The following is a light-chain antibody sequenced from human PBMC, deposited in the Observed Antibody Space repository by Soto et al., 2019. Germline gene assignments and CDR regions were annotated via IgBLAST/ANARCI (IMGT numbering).Light chain of an antibody. V-gene: IGKV3-20*01. J-gene: IGKJ1*01. CDR3: QHYVSSPWT. Sequence: EIVLTQSPGTLFLSTGERATLSCRASQSVSSNYLAWYQQKPGQAPRLLIYGASSRATGIPDRFSGSGSGTDFTLTISRLEPEDFAVYYCQHYVSSPWTFGQGTKVEIK. CDR1: QSVSSNY. CDR2: GAS.